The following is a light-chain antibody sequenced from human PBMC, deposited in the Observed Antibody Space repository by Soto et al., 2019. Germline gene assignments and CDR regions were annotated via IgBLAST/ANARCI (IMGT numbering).Light chain of an antibody. CDR1: QSVSSY. J-gene: IGKJ4*01. Sequence: EIGCTQPPPCLSLHARERATLSCRASQSVSSYLAWYQQKPGQAPRLLIYDASNRATGIPARFSGSGSGTEFTLTISSLQPEDSAVYYCQQRSNWPFTFGEGTKVDI. CDR3: QQRSNWPFT. CDR2: DAS. V-gene: IGKV3-11*01.